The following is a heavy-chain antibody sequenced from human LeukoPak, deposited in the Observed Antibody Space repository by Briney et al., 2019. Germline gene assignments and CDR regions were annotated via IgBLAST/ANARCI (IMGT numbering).Heavy chain of an antibody. J-gene: IGHJ4*02. CDR3: ARRDRRHFDY. D-gene: IGHD3-22*01. Sequence: EASVKVSCKASGYSFTNHAIHWVRQAPGQRLEWMGWINVGNANTKYSQMFQGGVTITRDTSANTAYMELSSLRSEDTAVYYCARRDRRHFDYWGQGTLVTVSS. CDR2: INVGNANT. CDR1: GYSFTNHA. V-gene: IGHV1-3*01.